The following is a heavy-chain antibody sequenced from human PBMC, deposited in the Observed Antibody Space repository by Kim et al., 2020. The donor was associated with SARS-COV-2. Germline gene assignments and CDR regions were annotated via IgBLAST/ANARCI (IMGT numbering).Heavy chain of an antibody. Sequence: VKGRFTISRDNAKNSLYLQMNSLRAEDTALYYCAKEGGAAAGTQDYFDYWGQGTLVTVSS. D-gene: IGHD6-13*01. V-gene: IGHV3-9*01. J-gene: IGHJ4*02. CDR3: AKEGGAAAGTQDYFDY.